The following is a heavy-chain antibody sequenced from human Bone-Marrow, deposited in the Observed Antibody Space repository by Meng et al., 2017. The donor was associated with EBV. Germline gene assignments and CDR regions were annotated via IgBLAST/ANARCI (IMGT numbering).Heavy chain of an antibody. CDR3: ARPFPSWQSPRLDPFGA. D-gene: IGHD6-19*01. V-gene: IGHV4-39*01. Sequence: QLQRRESGPGQWKPSETLSLTCTVAGDPISSFYYWGWIRQPPGRGLEWIGSVHYTGSTYYSPSLKSRVTVSVDTSKNQFSLRLTSVTAADTAVYYCARPFPSWQSPRLDPFGAWGQGTLVTVSS. J-gene: IGHJ5*02. CDR2: VHYTGST. CDR1: GDPISSFYY.